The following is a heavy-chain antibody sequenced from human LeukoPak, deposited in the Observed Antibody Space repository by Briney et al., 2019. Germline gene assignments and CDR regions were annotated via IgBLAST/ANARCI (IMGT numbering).Heavy chain of an antibody. Sequence: PGGSLRLSCAASGFTFSSSWMSWVRQAPGKGLERVANIKQDGSEKYYVGSVKGRFTISRDNAKNSLYLQMDSLRAEDTAVYYCARDGPYSTSATHPPWGQGTLVTVSS. V-gene: IGHV3-7*03. CDR3: ARDGPYSTSATHPP. D-gene: IGHD6-6*01. CDR2: IKQDGSEK. J-gene: IGHJ5*02. CDR1: GFTFSSSW.